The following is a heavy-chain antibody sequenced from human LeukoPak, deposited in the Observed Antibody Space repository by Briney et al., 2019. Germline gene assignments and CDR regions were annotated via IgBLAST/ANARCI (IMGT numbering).Heavy chain of an antibody. V-gene: IGHV3-53*01. CDR3: AKVRPSVPRLFGYHFDF. CDR1: GFTVSSNY. Sequence: GGSLRLSCAASGFTVSSNYMSWVRQAPGQGLEWVSVIYSGGSTYYADSVKGRFTISRDISKNTLYLQLNSLRADDTAVYYCAKVRPSVPRLFGYHFDFWGPGTLVTVSP. D-gene: IGHD3-10*01. J-gene: IGHJ4*02. CDR2: IYSGGST.